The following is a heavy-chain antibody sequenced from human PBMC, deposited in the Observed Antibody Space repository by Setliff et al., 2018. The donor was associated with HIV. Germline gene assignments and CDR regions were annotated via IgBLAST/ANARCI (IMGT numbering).Heavy chain of an antibody. Sequence: SVKVSCKASGGTFSSYAISWVRQAPGQGLEWMGGIIPIFGTANYAQRFQDRVTITADESTSTAYMELSSLRYEDTAVYYCARDRRRMSDDSTLLYMDVWGKGTKVTVSS. CDR3: ARDRRRMSDDSTLLYMDV. D-gene: IGHD1-26*01. CDR1: GGTFSSYA. CDR2: IIPIFGTA. J-gene: IGHJ6*03. V-gene: IGHV1-69*13.